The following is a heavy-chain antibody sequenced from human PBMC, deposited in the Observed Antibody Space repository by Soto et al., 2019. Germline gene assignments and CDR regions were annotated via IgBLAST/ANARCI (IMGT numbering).Heavy chain of an antibody. D-gene: IGHD3-16*02. J-gene: IGHJ4*02. CDR3: ARLSRITFIVD. Sequence: QVQLVQSGAEVKSPGTSVTLSCQTSGYTFAHYYIHWVRQAPGQGLEYMGIIDPRTGTSGTSTSPQSLQGRLSITSNASTSTVYIELNNLRSEDTAIYYCARLSRITFIVDWGQGTLVTVSS. CDR2: IDPRTGTSGTS. CDR1: GYTFAHYY. V-gene: IGHV1-46*04.